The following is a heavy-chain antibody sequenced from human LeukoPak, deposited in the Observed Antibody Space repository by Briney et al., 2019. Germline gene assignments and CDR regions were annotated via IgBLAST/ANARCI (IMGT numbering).Heavy chain of an antibody. D-gene: IGHD6-13*01. CDR3: ARDDSSSWYDHFCDY. CDR2: INSDGSST. Sequence: GGSLRLSCAASGFTFSSYWMHWVRQAPGKGLVWVSRINSDGSSTSYADSVKGRFTISRDNAKNTLYLQMNSLRAEDTAVYYCARDDSSSWYDHFCDYWGQGTLVTVSS. CDR1: GFTFSSYW. V-gene: IGHV3-74*01. J-gene: IGHJ4*02.